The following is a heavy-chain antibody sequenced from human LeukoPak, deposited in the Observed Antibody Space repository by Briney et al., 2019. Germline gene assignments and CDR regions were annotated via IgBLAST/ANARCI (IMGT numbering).Heavy chain of an antibody. CDR2: ISSNGGST. D-gene: IGHD6-19*01. Sequence: GGSLRLSCSASGFTFSSYAMHWVRQAPGKGLEYVSAISSNGGSTYYADSVKGRFTISRDNSKNTLYLQMNSLRAEDTAVYYCARGSGWDFDYWGQGTLVTVSS. J-gene: IGHJ4*02. CDR3: ARGSGWDFDY. V-gene: IGHV3-64*04. CDR1: GFTFSSYA.